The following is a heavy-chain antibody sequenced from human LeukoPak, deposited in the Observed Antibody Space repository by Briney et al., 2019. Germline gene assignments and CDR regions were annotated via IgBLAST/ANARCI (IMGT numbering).Heavy chain of an antibody. Sequence: SVKVSCKASGGTFSSYAISWVRQAPGQGLEWMGGIIPIFGTANYAQKFQGRVTITADKSTSTAYMELSSLRSEDTAVYYCARARYDYVWGSYRSIDYWGQGTLVTVSS. CDR3: ARARYDYVWGSYRSIDY. CDR2: IIPIFGTA. J-gene: IGHJ4*02. V-gene: IGHV1-69*06. CDR1: GGTFSSYA. D-gene: IGHD3-16*02.